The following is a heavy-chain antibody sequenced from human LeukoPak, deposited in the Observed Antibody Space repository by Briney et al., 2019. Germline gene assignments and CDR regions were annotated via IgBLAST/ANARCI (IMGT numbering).Heavy chain of an antibody. CDR1: GGTFSSYA. CDR2: IIPIFGTA. CDR3: ARTTSGYSSGWYFGGGVNWFDP. Sequence: GSSVTVSCKASGGTFSSYAISWVRQAPGQGLEWMGGIIPIFGTANYAQKFQGRVTITADESTSTAYMELSSLRSEDTAVYYCARTTSGYSSGWYFGGGVNWFDPWGQGTLVTVSS. D-gene: IGHD6-19*01. V-gene: IGHV1-69*01. J-gene: IGHJ5*02.